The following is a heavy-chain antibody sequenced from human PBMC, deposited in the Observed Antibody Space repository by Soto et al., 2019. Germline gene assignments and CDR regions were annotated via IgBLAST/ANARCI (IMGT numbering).Heavy chain of an antibody. V-gene: IGHV3-21*01. J-gene: IGHJ4*02. CDR1: GFTFNNYG. CDR3: AREDSIIIPAVSDF. Sequence: GSLRLSCTVSGFTFNNYGINWVRQAPGKGLEWVSSVSKSGYAYYSDSVKGRFIISRDNAKNSVSLQMNTLRVEDTAVYYCAREDSIIIPAVSDFWGQGTLVTVSS. D-gene: IGHD3-22*01. CDR2: VSKSGYA.